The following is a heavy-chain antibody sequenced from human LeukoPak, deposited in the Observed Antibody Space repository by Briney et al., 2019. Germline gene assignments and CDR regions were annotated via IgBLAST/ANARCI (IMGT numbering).Heavy chain of an antibody. J-gene: IGHJ4*01. CDR2: INSDVRST. V-gene: IGHV3-74*01. Sequence: GGALRLSCAASGFTFSISGMHWVRQAPGKGLEWVSLINSDVRSTWYADSVKGRFTISRDNAKNTVYLQMDSLRAEDTAVYYCSKDADYWGHGTRVTVSS. CDR3: SKDADY. CDR1: GFTFSISG.